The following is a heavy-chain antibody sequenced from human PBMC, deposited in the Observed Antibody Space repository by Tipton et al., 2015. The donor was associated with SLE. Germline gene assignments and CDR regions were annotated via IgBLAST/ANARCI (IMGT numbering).Heavy chain of an antibody. Sequence: GSLRLSCAASGFTFSSYSMNWVRQAPGKGLEWVSSISSSSSYIYYADSVKGRFTISRDNAKNSLYLQMNSLRAEDTAVYYCARVVGSYNWFDPWGQGTLVTVSS. CDR3: ARVVGSYNWFDP. V-gene: IGHV3-21*01. CDR1: GFTFSSYS. J-gene: IGHJ5*02. CDR2: ISSSSSYI. D-gene: IGHD2-15*01.